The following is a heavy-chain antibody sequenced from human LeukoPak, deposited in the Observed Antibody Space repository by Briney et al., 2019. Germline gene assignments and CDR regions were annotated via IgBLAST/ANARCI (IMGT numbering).Heavy chain of an antibody. CDR2: IKQDGSEK. Sequence: GGSLRLSCAASGFTFSSYWMSWVRQAPGKGLECVANIKQDGSEKYYVGSVKGRFTISRDNANNSLYLQMNSLRAEDTAVYYCARIIAAAGYFDYWGQGTLVTVSS. CDR3: ARIIAAAGYFDY. V-gene: IGHV3-7*01. J-gene: IGHJ4*02. D-gene: IGHD6-13*01. CDR1: GFTFSSYW.